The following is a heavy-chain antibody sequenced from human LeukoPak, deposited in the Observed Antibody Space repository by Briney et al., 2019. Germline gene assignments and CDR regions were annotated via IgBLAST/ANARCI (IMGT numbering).Heavy chain of an antibody. CDR2: ISAYNGNT. V-gene: IGHV1-18*01. CDR1: GYTFTSYG. Sequence: GASVKVSCKASGYTFTSYGISWVRQAPGQGPEWMGWISAYNGNTNYAQKLQGRVTMTTDTSTSTAYMELRSLRSDDTAVYYCARDLTLYSSSSTTADYWGQGTLVTVSS. D-gene: IGHD6-6*01. J-gene: IGHJ4*02. CDR3: ARDLTLYSSSSTTADY.